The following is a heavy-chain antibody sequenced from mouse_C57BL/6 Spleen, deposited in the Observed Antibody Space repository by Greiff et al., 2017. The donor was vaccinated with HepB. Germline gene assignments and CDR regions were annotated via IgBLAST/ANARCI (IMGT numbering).Heavy chain of an antibody. J-gene: IGHJ4*01. D-gene: IGHD4-1*01. CDR1: GFSLTSYG. Sequence: VKLMESGPGLVQPSQSLSITCTVSGFSLTSYGVHWVRQSPGKGLEWLGVIWRGGSTDYNAAFMSRLSITKDNSKSQVFFKMNSLQADDTAIYYCAKNRDWDDYAMDYWGQGTSVTVSS. V-gene: IGHV2-5*01. CDR2: IWRGGST. CDR3: AKNRDWDDYAMDY.